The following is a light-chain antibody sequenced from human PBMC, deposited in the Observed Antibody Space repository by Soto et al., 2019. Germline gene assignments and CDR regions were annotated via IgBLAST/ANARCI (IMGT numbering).Light chain of an antibody. V-gene: IGKV3-15*01. CDR3: QQCNNWPWT. CDR2: SAS. CDR1: QSVSST. J-gene: IGKJ1*01. Sequence: EIVMTQSPATLSVSPGERATLSCRASQSVSSTLAWYQRKPGQAPRLLIYSASTRATGIPARFSGSGSGTEFTLTISSLQSEDFAVYYCQQCNNWPWTFGQGTRVEIK.